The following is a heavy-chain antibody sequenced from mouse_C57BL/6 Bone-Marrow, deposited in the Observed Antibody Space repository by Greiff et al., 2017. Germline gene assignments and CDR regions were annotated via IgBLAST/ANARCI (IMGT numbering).Heavy chain of an antibody. Sequence: EVKVEESGAELVKPGASVKLSCTASGFNIKDYYMHWVKQRTEQGLEWIGRIDPEDGETKYAPKFQGKATITADPASNTAYLQRSSLTSEDSAVYYCAREGAWTTVVFDYWGQGTTLTVSS. CDR3: AREGAWTTVVFDY. J-gene: IGHJ2*01. CDR1: GFNIKDYY. V-gene: IGHV14-2*01. CDR2: IDPEDGET. D-gene: IGHD1-1*01.